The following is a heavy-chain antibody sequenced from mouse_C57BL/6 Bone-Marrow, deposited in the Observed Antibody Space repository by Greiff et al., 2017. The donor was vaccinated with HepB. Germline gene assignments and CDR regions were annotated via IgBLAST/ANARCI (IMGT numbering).Heavy chain of an antibody. V-gene: IGHV1-42*01. CDR3: ARGTRLDY. J-gene: IGHJ2*01. CDR1: GYSFTGYY. CDR2: INPSTGGT. Sequence: EVKLVESGPELVKPGASVKISCKASGYSFTGYYMNWVKQSPEKSLEWIGEINPSTGGTTYNQKFKAKATLTVDKSSSTAYMQLKSLTSEDSAVYYCARGTRLDYWGQGTTLTVSS. D-gene: IGHD3-3*01.